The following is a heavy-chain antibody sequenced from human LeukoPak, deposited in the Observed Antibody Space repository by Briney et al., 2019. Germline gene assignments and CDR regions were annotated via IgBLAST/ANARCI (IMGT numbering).Heavy chain of an antibody. V-gene: IGHV4-4*07. D-gene: IGHD3-22*01. CDR1: GGSISSYD. CDR2: IYTSGST. CDR3: ARDTMIVVDYGMDV. Sequence: PSETLSLTCTVSGGSISSYDWSWIRQPAGKGLEWIGRIYTSGSTNYNPSLKSRVTMSVDTSKNQFSLKLSSVTAADTAVYYCARDTMIVVDYGMDVWGQGTTVTVSS. J-gene: IGHJ6*02.